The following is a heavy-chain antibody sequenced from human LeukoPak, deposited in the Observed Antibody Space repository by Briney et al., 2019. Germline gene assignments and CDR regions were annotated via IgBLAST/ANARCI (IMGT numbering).Heavy chain of an antibody. Sequence: VASVKVSCKASGGTFSSYAISWVRQAPGQGLEWMGRIIPILGIANYAQKFQGRVTITADKSTSTAYMELSSLRSEDTAVYYCARGSIVGATAVFDYWGQGTLVTVSS. CDR2: IIPILGIA. D-gene: IGHD1-26*01. V-gene: IGHV1-69*04. CDR3: ARGSIVGATAVFDY. J-gene: IGHJ4*02. CDR1: GGTFSSYA.